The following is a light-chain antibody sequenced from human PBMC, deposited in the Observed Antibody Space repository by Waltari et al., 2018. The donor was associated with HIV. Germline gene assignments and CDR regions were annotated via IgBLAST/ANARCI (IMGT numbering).Light chain of an antibody. Sequence: DIQLTQSPSFLSSHVGDRVTIACRASQDISTYLAWYQQQPGEAPKLLIHGASTLHRGVTSRFSGSGSGTDFTLTIKNLRPEDFSIYYCQQLHSFPLIFGGGTKVE. CDR1: QDISTY. CDR3: QQLHSFPLI. V-gene: IGKV1-9*01. J-gene: IGKJ4*01. CDR2: GAS.